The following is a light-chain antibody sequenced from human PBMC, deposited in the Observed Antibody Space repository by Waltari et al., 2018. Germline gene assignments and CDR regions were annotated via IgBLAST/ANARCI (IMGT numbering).Light chain of an antibody. J-gene: IGKJ5*01. Sequence: AIQLTQSPSSLSASVGDRVTITCRASQVIYSALAWYQQKLGRPPNLLIHDASSLESGVPPRFSGSGSGTDFTLTISSLQPEDFATYYCQQFYSDPTFGQGTRLEIK. V-gene: IGKV1-13*02. CDR3: QQFYSDPT. CDR2: DAS. CDR1: QVIYSA.